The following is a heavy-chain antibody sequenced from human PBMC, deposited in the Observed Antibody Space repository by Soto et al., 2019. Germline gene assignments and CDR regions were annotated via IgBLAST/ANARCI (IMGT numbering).Heavy chain of an antibody. CDR2: INPKSGGT. D-gene: IGHD3-16*01. V-gene: IGHV1-2*04. CDR3: ARRVWMRSRGPGAFDI. Sequence: ASVKVSCKXSRYTFTDYFVHWVRQAPGQGLEWMGWINPKSGGTNYAQKFQDWVTMTRDTSLSTAYMELNRLTSDDTAVYYCARRVWMRSRGPGAFDIWGQGTMVTVSS. CDR1: RYTFTDYF. J-gene: IGHJ3*02.